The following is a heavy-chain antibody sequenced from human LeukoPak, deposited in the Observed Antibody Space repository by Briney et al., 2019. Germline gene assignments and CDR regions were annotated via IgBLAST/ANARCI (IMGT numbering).Heavy chain of an antibody. D-gene: IGHD2-8*02. J-gene: IGHJ6*03. CDR1: GFTFRNYG. V-gene: IGHV3-30*02. CDR3: AKDPGASVSGFHMDV. CDR2: IWSDGNNR. Sequence: GGSLRLSCAASGFTFRNYGMHWVRQATGKGLEGVSFIWSDGNNRFYADSVKGRFTISRDNSKNMLYLQMDSLRPDDTALYYCAKDPGASVSGFHMDVWGKGTTVIVSS.